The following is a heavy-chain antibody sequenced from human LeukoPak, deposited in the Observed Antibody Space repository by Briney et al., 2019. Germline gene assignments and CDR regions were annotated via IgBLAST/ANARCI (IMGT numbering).Heavy chain of an antibody. CDR1: GFTFSTYV. Sequence: GGSLRLSCAASGFTFSTYVMNWVRQAPGKGLEWVSSISDSGGSTYYADSVKGRFTISRDNSKNTLYLQVNSLRAEDTAVYYCGRYYVMDVWGQGTSVTVSS. CDR3: GRYYVMDV. J-gene: IGHJ6*02. CDR2: ISDSGGST. V-gene: IGHV3-23*01.